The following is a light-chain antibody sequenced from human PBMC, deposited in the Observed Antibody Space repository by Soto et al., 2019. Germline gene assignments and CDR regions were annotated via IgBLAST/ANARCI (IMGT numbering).Light chain of an antibody. CDR2: DAS. J-gene: IGKJ5*01. V-gene: IGKV1-39*01. CDR3: QQSYMDPIT. CDR1: QSISTY. Sequence: DIQITQSPSTLSASIGDRVTITCRASQSISTYLNWYQKKPGKAPNLLIYDASRLQSGVPSRFSGSGGGTDFTLSISSVQPEDFATYFCQQSYMDPITVGQVTRLEIK.